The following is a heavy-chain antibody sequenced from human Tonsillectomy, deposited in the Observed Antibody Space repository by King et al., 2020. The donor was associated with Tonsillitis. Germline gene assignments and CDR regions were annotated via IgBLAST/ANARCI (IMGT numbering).Heavy chain of an antibody. J-gene: IGHJ4*02. D-gene: IGHD3-22*01. V-gene: IGHV3-30-3*01. CDR2: ISYDGSNK. CDR3: ARDQSPGDSNGYLYY. CDR1: GFSFSSYA. Sequence: HVQLVESGGGVVQPGRSLRLSCAASGFSFSSYAMHWVRQAPGKGLEWGAVISYDGSNKYYADSVQGRFTISRDNSKNTLYLQMNSLRPEDRAVYYCARDQSPGDSNGYLYYWGQGTLVTVSS.